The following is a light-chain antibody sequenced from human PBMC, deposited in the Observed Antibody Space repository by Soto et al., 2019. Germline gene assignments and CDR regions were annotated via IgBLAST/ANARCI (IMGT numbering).Light chain of an antibody. Sequence: QPVLTQPPSASRTPGQRVNISCSGSSSNIGSNYVYWYRQFPGTAPKLLIQRNNQRPSGVPARFSGSKSGTSASLAISGLPSEDDANYYCGGWDDSLSGPVFGGGTKLTVL. CDR1: SSNIGSNY. V-gene: IGLV1-47*01. CDR3: GGWDDSLSGPV. J-gene: IGLJ2*01. CDR2: RNN.